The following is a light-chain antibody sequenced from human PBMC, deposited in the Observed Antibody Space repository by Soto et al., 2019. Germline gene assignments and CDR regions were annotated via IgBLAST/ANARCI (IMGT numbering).Light chain of an antibody. CDR1: SSDVGNYIY. CDR3: TSYTTSSTYV. CDR2: EVS. V-gene: IGLV2-14*01. Sequence: LTQPASVSGSPGQSITISCTGTSSDVGNYIYVFWFQQHPGKAPKLIISEVSNRPSGVSSRFSGSKSGNTASLTISGLQADDEANYYCTSYTTSSTYVFGTGTKVIVL. J-gene: IGLJ1*01.